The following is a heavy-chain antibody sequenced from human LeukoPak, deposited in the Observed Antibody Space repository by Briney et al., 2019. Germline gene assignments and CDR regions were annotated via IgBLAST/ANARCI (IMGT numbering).Heavy chain of an antibody. V-gene: IGHV4-4*09. J-gene: IGHJ4*02. CDR3: ARRDYGGNIDY. D-gene: IGHD4-23*01. Sequence: SETLTLTCTVSGGSISSYYWRWIRQPPGKGLEWIGYIYTSGSINHNPPLKRRVAISVDTSKNQFSLKLSSVTAADTAVYYCARRDYGGNIDYWGQGTLVTVSS. CDR2: IYTSGSI. CDR1: GGSISSYY.